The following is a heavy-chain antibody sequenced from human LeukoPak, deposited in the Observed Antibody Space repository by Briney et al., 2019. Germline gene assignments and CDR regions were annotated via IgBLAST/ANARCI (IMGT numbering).Heavy chain of an antibody. V-gene: IGHV4-34*01. CDR3: ARDLDTMVRGVIDY. CDR2: INHSGST. J-gene: IGHJ4*02. Sequence: SETLSLTCAVYGGSFSGYYWSWIRQPPGKGLEWIGEINHSGSTNYNPSLKSRVTISVDTSKNQFSLKLSSVTAADTAVYYCARDLDTMVRGVIDYWGRGTLVTVSS. CDR1: GGSFSGYY. D-gene: IGHD3-10*01.